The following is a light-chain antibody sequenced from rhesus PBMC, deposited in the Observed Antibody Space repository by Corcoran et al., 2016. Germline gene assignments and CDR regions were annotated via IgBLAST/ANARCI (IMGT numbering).Light chain of an antibody. CDR3: QHGYGTPRT. CDR1: QGISKN. J-gene: IGKJ1*01. V-gene: IGKV1-25*01. CDR2: KAS. Sequence: DTQMTQSPSSLSASVGDRVTITCQASQGISKNLASYQQKPVKVPTLLIYKASTLQSGVSSRFSGSGSGTDFTLPISSLRPDDFATYYYQHGYGTPRTFGQGTKVEIK.